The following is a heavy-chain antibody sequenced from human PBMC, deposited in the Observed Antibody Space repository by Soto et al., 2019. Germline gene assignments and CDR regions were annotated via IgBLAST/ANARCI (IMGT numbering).Heavy chain of an antibody. D-gene: IGHD3-16*01. CDR3: ARRGDVPYYYYGMDV. CDR2: INGYNGNA. CDR1: GYTFTTYG. J-gene: IGHJ6*02. Sequence: QVQLVQSGAEVKKPGASVTVSCKASGYTFTTYGVSWVRQAPGQGLEWLGWINGYNGNAKYAENLQGRVSMTPDTSTTTAYMELRSLRSDDTAVYYCARRGDVPYYYYGMDVWGQGTTVTVSS. V-gene: IGHV1-18*01.